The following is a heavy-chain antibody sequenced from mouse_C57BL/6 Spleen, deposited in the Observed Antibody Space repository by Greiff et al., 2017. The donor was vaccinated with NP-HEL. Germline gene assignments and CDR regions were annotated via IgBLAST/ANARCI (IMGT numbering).Heavy chain of an antibody. D-gene: IGHD2-12*01. CDR1: GFSLTSYG. CDR3: ARHGTYDDGFAY. V-gene: IGHV2-6-1*01. CDR2: IWSDGST. J-gene: IGHJ3*01. Sequence: VMLVESGPGLVAPSQSLSITCTVSGFSLTSYGVHWVRQPPGTGLEWLVVIWSDGSTTYNSALKSRLSISKDNSKSQVFLKMNSLQTDDTAMYYCARHGTYDDGFAYWGQGTLVTVSA.